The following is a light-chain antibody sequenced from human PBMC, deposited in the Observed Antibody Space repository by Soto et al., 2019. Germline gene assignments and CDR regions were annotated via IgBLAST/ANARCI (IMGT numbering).Light chain of an antibody. CDR2: EVS. Sequence: QSVLTQPASVSGSPCQSITISCTGTSSDVGGYNYVSWYQHHPGKAPKLMIYEVSNRPSGVSNRFSGSKSGNTASLTISGLQAEDEADYYCSSYTSSRPYVFGPGTKVAVL. CDR1: SSDVGGYNY. J-gene: IGLJ1*01. CDR3: SSYTSSRPYV. V-gene: IGLV2-14*01.